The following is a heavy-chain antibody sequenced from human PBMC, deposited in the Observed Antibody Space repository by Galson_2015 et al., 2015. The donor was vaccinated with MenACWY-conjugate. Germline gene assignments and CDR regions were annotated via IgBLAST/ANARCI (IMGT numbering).Heavy chain of an antibody. CDR1: WGSLRSFY. CDR3: ARHGGSGGFRIDQ. V-gene: IGHV4-59*08. D-gene: IGHD2-15*01. Sequence: SGTPSPTRTVSWGSLRSFYLTRGRPPPGEEMEWVGYIYFSGSTNYNPSLKSRVTLLLDMSKNQFSLKVTSVTAADTAFYYCARHGGSGGFRIDQWGQGTLVTVSS. CDR2: IYFSGST. J-gene: IGHJ4*02.